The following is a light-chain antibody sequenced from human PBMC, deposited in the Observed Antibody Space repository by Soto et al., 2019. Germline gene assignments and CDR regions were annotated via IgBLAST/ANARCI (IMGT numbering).Light chain of an antibody. CDR2: GAS. CDR3: QQYGNSRWT. CDR1: QRVGSRY. Sequence: EIVLTQSPGTLSLSPGERATLSCRASQRVGSRYLAWYQQKPGQAPRLFISGASTRATGIPDRFSGSGSGTDFTLTISRLEPEDFAVYYCQQYGNSRWTFGQGTKVEIK. J-gene: IGKJ1*01. V-gene: IGKV3-20*01.